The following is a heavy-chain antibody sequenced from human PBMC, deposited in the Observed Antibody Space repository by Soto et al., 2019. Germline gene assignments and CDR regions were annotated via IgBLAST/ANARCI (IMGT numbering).Heavy chain of an antibody. D-gene: IGHD1-1*01. CDR2: VYYSGST. Sequence: QVQLQESGPGLVKPSETLSLTCTVSGASISSYYWSWIRQPPGKGLEWIGYVYYSGSTNYNPSLTSRVTISVDTSKNQFSLTLSSVTAADTAMYYCASDTTPSLWGQGTLVTVSS. CDR3: ASDTTPSL. V-gene: IGHV4-59*01. J-gene: IGHJ4*02. CDR1: GASISSYY.